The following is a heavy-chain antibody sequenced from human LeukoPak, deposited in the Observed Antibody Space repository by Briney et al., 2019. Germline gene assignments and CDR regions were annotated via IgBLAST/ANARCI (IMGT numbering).Heavy chain of an antibody. CDR2: IYYSGST. CDR1: GGSISSSSYY. CDR3: ARDLGSGYDFVY. Sequence: ASETLSLTCTVSGGSISSSSYYWGWIRQPPGKGLEWIGSIYYSGSTYYNPSLKSRVTISVDTSKNQFSLKLSSVTAADTAMYYCARDLGSGYDFVYWGQGTLVTVSS. J-gene: IGHJ4*02. V-gene: IGHV4-39*07. D-gene: IGHD5-12*01.